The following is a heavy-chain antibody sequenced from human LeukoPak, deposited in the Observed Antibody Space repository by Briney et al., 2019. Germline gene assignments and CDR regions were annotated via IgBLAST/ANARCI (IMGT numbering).Heavy chain of an antibody. CDR2: ISYDGSKK. J-gene: IGHJ4*02. V-gene: IGHV3-30*04. D-gene: IGHD6-13*01. CDR3: ARGVSSSWYSQVDY. Sequence: GGSLRLSCAASGFTFSSYAMHWVRQAPGKGLEWVAVISYDGSKKYYADSVKGRFTISRDNSKNTLYLQMNSLRAEDTAVYYCARGVSSSWYSQVDYWGQGTLVTVSS. CDR1: GFTFSSYA.